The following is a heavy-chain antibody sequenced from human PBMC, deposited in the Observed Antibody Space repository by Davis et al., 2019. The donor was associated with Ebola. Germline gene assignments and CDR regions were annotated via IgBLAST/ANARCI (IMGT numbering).Heavy chain of an antibody. Sequence: GESLKISCAASGFTFSSYSMNWVRQAPGKGLEWVSSISSSSSYIYYADSVKGRFTISRDNAKNSLYLQMNSLRAEDTAVYHCARAVYYYGSGSYSDYFDYWGQGTLVTVSS. D-gene: IGHD3-10*01. CDR3: ARAVYYYGSGSYSDYFDY. J-gene: IGHJ4*02. V-gene: IGHV3-21*01. CDR2: ISSSSSYI. CDR1: GFTFSSYS.